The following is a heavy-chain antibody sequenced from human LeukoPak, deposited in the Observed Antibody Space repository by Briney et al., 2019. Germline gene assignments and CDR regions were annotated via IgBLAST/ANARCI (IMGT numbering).Heavy chain of an antibody. CDR1: GFTFSSYS. CDR3: ASLGYSYAKPLDY. CDR2: ISSSSSTI. D-gene: IGHD5-18*01. J-gene: IGHJ4*02. Sequence: GGSLRLSCAASGFTFSSYSMDWVRQAPGKGLEWVSYISSSSSTIYYADSVKGRFTISRDNAKNSLYLQMNSLRDEDTAVYYCASLGYSYAKPLDYWGQGTLVTVSS. V-gene: IGHV3-48*02.